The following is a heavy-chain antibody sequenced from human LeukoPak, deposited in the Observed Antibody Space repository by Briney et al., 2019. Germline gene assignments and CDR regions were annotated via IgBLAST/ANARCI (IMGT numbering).Heavy chain of an antibody. V-gene: IGHV3-53*01. CDR1: GFTLSSNY. D-gene: IGHD4-17*01. Sequence: GGSLRLSCAASGFTLSSNYMSWVRQAPGKGLEWVSIIYSSGSTYYAESVKGRFTISRDNSKNTLYLQMNSLRDEDTAVYYCARHLSGDDIWGQGTMVTVSS. CDR3: ARHLSGDDI. J-gene: IGHJ3*02. CDR2: IYSSGST.